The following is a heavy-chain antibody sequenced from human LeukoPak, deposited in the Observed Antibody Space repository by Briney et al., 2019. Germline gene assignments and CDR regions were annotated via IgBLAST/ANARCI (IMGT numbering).Heavy chain of an antibody. D-gene: IGHD6-13*01. Sequence: GGSLRLSCAASGFTFSSYEMNWVRQAPGKGLEWVSYISSSGTIYYADSVKGRFTISRDNAKNSLYLQMNSLRDEDTAVYYCARDLGIAAAGTSRDYWGQGTLVTVSS. CDR3: ARDLGIAAAGTSRDY. V-gene: IGHV3-48*03. CDR1: GFTFSSYE. J-gene: IGHJ4*02. CDR2: ISSSGTI.